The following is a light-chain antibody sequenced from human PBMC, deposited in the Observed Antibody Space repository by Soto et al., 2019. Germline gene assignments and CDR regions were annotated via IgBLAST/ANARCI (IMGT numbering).Light chain of an antibody. V-gene: IGKV3-20*01. CDR2: EAS. J-gene: IGKJ1*01. CDR3: QHFDSLRWR. CDR1: QSVSSTY. Sequence: EIVLTQSPGTLSLSPGERDTLSCRARQSVSSTYLTWYQQKPGQAPRLLIYEASRSATGIPDRFTGSGSGTDFSLTISRLEPEDFAVYYCQHFDSLRWRFGRGTKVEIK.